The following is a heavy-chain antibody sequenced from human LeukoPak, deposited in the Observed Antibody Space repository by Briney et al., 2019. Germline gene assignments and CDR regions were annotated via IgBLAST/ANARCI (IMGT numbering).Heavy chain of an antibody. CDR2: ISGSGGST. J-gene: IGHJ5*02. CDR1: GFTFSSSA. D-gene: IGHD6-13*01. Sequence: GGSPRPSCAAPGFTFSSSAMSSVRKAPGKGLEWVSAISGSGGSTYYADSVKGRFTISRDNSKNTLYLQMNSLRAEDTAVYYCARIAAAGVGWFDPWGQGTLVTVSS. V-gene: IGHV3-23*01. CDR3: ARIAAAGVGWFDP.